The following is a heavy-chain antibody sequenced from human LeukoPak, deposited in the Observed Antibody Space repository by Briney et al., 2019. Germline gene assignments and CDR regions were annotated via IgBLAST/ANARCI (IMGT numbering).Heavy chain of an antibody. V-gene: IGHV4-59*01. CDR1: GGSFNTYY. CDR2: IYYSGST. D-gene: IGHD3-16*01. CDR3: ARDGGRWHSYDY. Sequence: PSETLSLTCTVSGGSFNTYYWSWIRQPPGKGLEWLGYIYYSGSTNYNPSLKSRVTISVDTSKNQFSLKLSSVTAADTAVYYCARDGGRWHSYDYWGQGTLVTVSS. J-gene: IGHJ4*02.